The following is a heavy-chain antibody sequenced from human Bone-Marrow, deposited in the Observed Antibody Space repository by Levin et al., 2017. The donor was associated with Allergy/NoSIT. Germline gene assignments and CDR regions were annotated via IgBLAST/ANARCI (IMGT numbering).Heavy chain of an antibody. CDR3: AKGDGWVAGAVALI. D-gene: IGHD6-19*01. V-gene: IGHV3-23*01. J-gene: IGHJ4*02. CDR2: ISGSGSST. Sequence: PEASVKVSCAASGFTFNSYALSWVRQAPGKGLEWVSAISGSGSSTYYADSVKGRFTISRDNSKTTLYLQMNSLRAEDTAVYYCAKGDGWVAGAVALIWGQGTLVTVSS. CDR1: GFTFNSYA.